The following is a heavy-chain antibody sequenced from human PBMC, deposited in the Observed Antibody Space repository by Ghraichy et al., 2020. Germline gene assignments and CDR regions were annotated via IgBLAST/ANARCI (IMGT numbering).Heavy chain of an antibody. CDR1: GGSISSYY. J-gene: IGHJ4*02. V-gene: IGHV4-59*01. CDR2: IYYSGYT. CDR3: ARGDAVRGFTFDY. D-gene: IGHD3-10*01. Sequence: SETLSLTCTVSGGSISSYYWSWIRQPPGKGLEWIGYIYYSGYTNYNPSLKSRVTISVDTSKNQFSLKLSSVTAADTAVYYCARGDAVRGFTFDYWGQRTLLTVSS.